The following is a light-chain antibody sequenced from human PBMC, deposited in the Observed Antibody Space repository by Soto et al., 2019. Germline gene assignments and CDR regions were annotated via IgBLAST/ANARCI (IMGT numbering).Light chain of an antibody. CDR3: QQANSFPIT. CDR1: QDISSW. Sequence: DVEMTLSPSSVSSSVGDRATITCRASQDISSWLAWYQQKPGKAPKLLIYEASSLQSGAPSRFSGSGSGTEFTLTISSLQPEDFATYYCQQANSFPITFGQGTRLEI. CDR2: EAS. V-gene: IGKV1-12*01. J-gene: IGKJ5*01.